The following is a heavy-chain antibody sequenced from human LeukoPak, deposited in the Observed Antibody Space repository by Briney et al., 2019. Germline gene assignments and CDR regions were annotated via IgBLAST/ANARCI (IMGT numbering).Heavy chain of an antibody. Sequence: ASVKVSCKASGYTFTSYAMNWVRQAPGQGLEWMGWINTNTGSPRYAQDFTGRFVFSLDTSLSTTYLQISSLKSEGTAIYYCARTRAPYYYGAGSPDFWGQGTLVTVSS. CDR3: ARTRAPYYYGAGSPDF. J-gene: IGHJ4*02. CDR1: GYTFTSYA. CDR2: INTNTGSP. V-gene: IGHV7-4-1*02. D-gene: IGHD3-10*01.